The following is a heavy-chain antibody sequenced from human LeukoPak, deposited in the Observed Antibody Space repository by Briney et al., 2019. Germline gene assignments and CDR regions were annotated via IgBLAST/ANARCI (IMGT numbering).Heavy chain of an antibody. CDR1: GGSISSYY. CDR3: ARGRGWLADYYYYYYMDV. CDR2: IYTSGST. D-gene: IGHD6-19*01. Sequence: PSETLSLTCTVSGGSISSYYWSWIRQPAGKGLEWIGRIYTSGSTNYNPSLKSRVTMSVDTSKNQFSLKLSSVTAADTAVYYCARGRGWLADYYYYYYMDVWGKGTTVTISS. V-gene: IGHV4-4*07. J-gene: IGHJ6*03.